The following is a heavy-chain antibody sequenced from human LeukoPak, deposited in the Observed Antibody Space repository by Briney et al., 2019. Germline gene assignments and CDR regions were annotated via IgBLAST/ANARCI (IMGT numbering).Heavy chain of an antibody. CDR2: FYYSGST. D-gene: IGHD3-22*01. CDR1: GGSISSGDYY. Sequence: SETPSLTCTVSGGSISSGDYYWSWIRQPPGKGLEWIGYFYYSGSTYYNPSLKSRVTISVDTSKNQFSLKLSSVTAADTAVYYCARELISYGTYYYDSSGLNYWRQGTLVTVSS. V-gene: IGHV4-30-4*08. CDR3: ARELISYGTYYYDSSGLNY. J-gene: IGHJ4*02.